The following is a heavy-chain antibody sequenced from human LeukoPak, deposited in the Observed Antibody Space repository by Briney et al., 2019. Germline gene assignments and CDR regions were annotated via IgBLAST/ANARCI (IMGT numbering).Heavy chain of an antibody. D-gene: IGHD4-17*01. CDR1: GFIFGSYG. Sequence: GGSLRLFCAASGFIFGSYGLHWVRQAPVKGLEWVAFTPYHGVSRYYPESVKGRFTISRDNSKSTLYLQMNSLRIEDTAVYYCAKDRHGDYTSDYWGQGTLVIVSS. CDR2: TPYHGVSR. V-gene: IGHV3-30*02. CDR3: AKDRHGDYTSDY. J-gene: IGHJ4*02.